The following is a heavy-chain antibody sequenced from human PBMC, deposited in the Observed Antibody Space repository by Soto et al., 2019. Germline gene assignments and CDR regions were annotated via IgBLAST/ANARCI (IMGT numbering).Heavy chain of an antibody. CDR1: GFTVSSNY. V-gene: IGHV3-53*01. CDR2: IYSGGST. J-gene: IGHJ6*02. CDR3: AREWELPNYYGMDV. D-gene: IGHD1-26*01. Sequence: EVQLVESGGGLIQPGGSLRLSCAASGFTVSSNYMSWVRQAPGKGLEWVSVIYSGGSTYYADSVKGRFTISRDYSKNTVHLQMNSLRAEDTAVYYCAREWELPNYYGMDVWGQGTTVTVSS.